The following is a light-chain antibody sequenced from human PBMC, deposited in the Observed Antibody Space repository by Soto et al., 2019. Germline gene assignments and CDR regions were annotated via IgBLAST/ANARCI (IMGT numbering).Light chain of an antibody. CDR3: LQYNNWPYT. CDR1: QSVSNT. Sequence: EIVMTQSPATLSLSPEERATLSCRASQSVSNTVAWYQQKPGQAPRLLMYDASVRATGIPARFSGGGSGTECTLTISSLRSEDFAVYYCLQYNNWPYTFGQGTKREIK. V-gene: IGKV3-15*01. CDR2: DAS. J-gene: IGKJ2*01.